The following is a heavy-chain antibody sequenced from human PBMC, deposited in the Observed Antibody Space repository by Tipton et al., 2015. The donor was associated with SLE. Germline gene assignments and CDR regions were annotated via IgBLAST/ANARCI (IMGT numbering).Heavy chain of an antibody. CDR2: IYYSGST. CDR1: GGSISSGGYY. Sequence: TLSLTCTVSGGSISSGGYYWSWIRQHPGKGLEWIGYIYYSGSTYYNPSLKSRVTISIDTSKNQFSLKLSSVTAADTAVYYCARERGRYFDWLGDYWGQGTLVTVSS. J-gene: IGHJ4*02. V-gene: IGHV4-31*03. CDR3: ARERGRYFDWLGDY. D-gene: IGHD3-9*01.